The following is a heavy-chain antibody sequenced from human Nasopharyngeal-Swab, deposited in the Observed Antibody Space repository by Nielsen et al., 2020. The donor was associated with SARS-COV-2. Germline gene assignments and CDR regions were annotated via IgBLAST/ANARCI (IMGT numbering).Heavy chain of an antibody. Sequence: GGSLRLSCAASGFTFSSYWMNWVRQAPGKGLEWVSSISSSSSYIYYADSVKGRFTTSRDNAKNSLYLQMNSLRAEDTAVYYCARDPVSGGSYPSYYYYGMDVWGQGTTVTVSS. CDR3: ARDPVSGGSYPSYYYYGMDV. V-gene: IGHV3-21*01. CDR2: ISSSSSYI. D-gene: IGHD1-26*01. CDR1: GFTFSSYW. J-gene: IGHJ6*02.